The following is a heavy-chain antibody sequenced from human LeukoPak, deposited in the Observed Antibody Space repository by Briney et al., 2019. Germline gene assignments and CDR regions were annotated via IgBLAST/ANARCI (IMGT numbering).Heavy chain of an antibody. Sequence: GGSLRLSCAASGFTFNSYGMHWVRQAPGKGQEWVAFIRYDGSYEYYGDSVKGRFTISRDNSKTTLYLQMNSLRSEDTAVYYCTKDGGLHLYYYYNYMDIWGKGTTVTVSS. CDR1: GFTFNSYG. CDR3: TKDGGLHLYYYYNYMDI. D-gene: IGHD5-24*01. CDR2: IRYDGSYE. J-gene: IGHJ6*03. V-gene: IGHV3-30*02.